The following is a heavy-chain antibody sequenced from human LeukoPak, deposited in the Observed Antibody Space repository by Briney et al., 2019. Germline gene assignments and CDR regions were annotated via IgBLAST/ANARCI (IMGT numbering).Heavy chain of an antibody. CDR1: GFTFSDYY. CDR3: ARYGDCTSTSCYKFPDY. CDR2: ISSSGSTV. J-gene: IGHJ4*02. Sequence: PGGSLRLSCAASGFTFSDYYMSWVRQAPGKGLEWVSYISSSGSTVYYADSVKGRFTISRDNAKNSLYLQMNSLRAEDTAVYYCARYGDCTSTSCYKFPDYWGQGTLVTVSS. D-gene: IGHD2-2*02. V-gene: IGHV3-11*01.